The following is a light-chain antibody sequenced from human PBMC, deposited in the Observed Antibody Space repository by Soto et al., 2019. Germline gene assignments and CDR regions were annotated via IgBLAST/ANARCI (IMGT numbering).Light chain of an antibody. V-gene: IGKV2-28*01. J-gene: IGKJ2*01. CDR1: QSLLDGDGYNY. Sequence: DIVMTQSPISLPVTPGEPASISCRSSQSLLDGDGYNYLDWYLQKPGQSPQLLIYLGSNRASGVPDRFSGSGSGTDFTLKISRVEAEDVGVYYCMQALQAPLYTFGQGTKLEIK. CDR2: LGS. CDR3: MQALQAPLYT.